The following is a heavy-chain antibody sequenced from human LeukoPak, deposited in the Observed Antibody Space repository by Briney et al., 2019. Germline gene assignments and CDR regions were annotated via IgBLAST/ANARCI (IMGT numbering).Heavy chain of an antibody. Sequence: SETLSLTCAVYGGSFSGYYWTWIRQPPGKGLEWIGEINPSGATNYNPSLKSRVTISVDTSKNQFSLKVRFLTAADTAVYYCASGGVGNRLGYWGQGTLVPVSS. V-gene: IGHV4-34*01. CDR1: GGSFSGYY. D-gene: IGHD1-14*01. CDR3: ASGGVGNRLGY. CDR2: INPSGAT. J-gene: IGHJ4*02.